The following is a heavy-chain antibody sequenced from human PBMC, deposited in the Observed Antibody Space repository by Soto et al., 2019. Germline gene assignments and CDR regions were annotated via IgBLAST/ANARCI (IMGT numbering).Heavy chain of an antibody. D-gene: IGHD3-10*01. J-gene: IGHJ6*02. CDR2: INGDGSRS. Sequence: EVQLVESGGGLVQPGGSLRLSCATSGFTFSDYWIHWVRQAPGKGLVWVSRINGDGSRSDYADFVKGRFTIYRDNAENTVYLQMNSLSAEDTAVYFCARGIRGKYGMDVWGHGTTITVSS. V-gene: IGHV3-74*01. CDR3: ARGIRGKYGMDV. CDR1: GFTFSDYW.